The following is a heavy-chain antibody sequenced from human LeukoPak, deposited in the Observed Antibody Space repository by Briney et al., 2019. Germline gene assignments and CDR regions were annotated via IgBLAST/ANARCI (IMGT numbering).Heavy chain of an antibody. J-gene: IGHJ4*02. D-gene: IGHD3-16*01. CDR2: ISSSGSTI. V-gene: IGHV3-11*01. CDR1: GGSISSYY. Sequence: LSLTCTVSGGSISSYYWSWIRQAPGKGLEWVSYISSSGSTIYYADSVKGRFTISRDNAKNSLYLQMNSLRAEDTAVYYCARVGGSVPRAPIDYWGQGTLVTVSS. CDR3: ARVGGSVPRAPIDY.